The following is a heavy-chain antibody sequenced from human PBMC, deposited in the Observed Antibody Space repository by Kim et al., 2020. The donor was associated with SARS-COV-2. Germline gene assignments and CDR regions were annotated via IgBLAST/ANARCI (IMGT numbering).Heavy chain of an antibody. Sequence: YADPVKGRFTISRDNAKNSLYLQMNSLRAEDTAVYYCARGSITGTTPFDYWGQGTLVTVSS. CDR3: ARGSITGTTPFDY. V-gene: IGHV3-11*04. D-gene: IGHD1-7*01. J-gene: IGHJ4*02.